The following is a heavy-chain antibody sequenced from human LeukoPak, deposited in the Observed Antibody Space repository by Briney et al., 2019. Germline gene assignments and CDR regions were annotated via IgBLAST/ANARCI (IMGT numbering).Heavy chain of an antibody. V-gene: IGHV3-23*01. Sequence: GGSLRLSCAASGFTFSTYAMGWVRQAPGKGLEWVSSIKAGGGDPFYADSVKGRVTISRDNSKNTLFLQLNSLRAEDTAVYYCAKGGHDFNPFYWWGQGTLVTVSS. CDR2: IKAGGGDP. J-gene: IGHJ4*02. CDR1: GFTFSTYA. D-gene: IGHD2-15*01. CDR3: AKGGHDFNPFYW.